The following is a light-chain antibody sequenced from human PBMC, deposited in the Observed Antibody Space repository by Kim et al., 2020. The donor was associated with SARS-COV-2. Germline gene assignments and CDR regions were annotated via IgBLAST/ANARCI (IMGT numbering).Light chain of an antibody. CDR2: EVS. V-gene: IGLV2-8*01. CDR1: SSDVGGYNY. CDR3: SSYAGSNNLV. J-gene: IGLJ2*01. Sequence: GQALTNSCAGTSSDVGGYNYVSWYQQHPGKAPKLMIYEVSKRPSGVPDRFSGSKSGNTASLTVSGLQAEDEADYYCSSYAGSNNLVFGGGTQLTVL.